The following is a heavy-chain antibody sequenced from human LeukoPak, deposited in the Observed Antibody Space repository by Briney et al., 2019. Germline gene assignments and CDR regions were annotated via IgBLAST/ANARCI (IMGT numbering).Heavy chain of an antibody. Sequence: GGSLRLSSAASGFTFSRYWMSWVRQAPGKGLEWVANIKEDGSEKNYVESVKGRFTITRDNAKNSLYLQMNSLRAEDTAVYYCARDYGGQWLVTFDYWGQGTLVTVSS. J-gene: IGHJ4*02. D-gene: IGHD6-19*01. CDR2: IKEDGSEK. V-gene: IGHV3-7*01. CDR3: ARDYGGQWLVTFDY. CDR1: GFTFSRYW.